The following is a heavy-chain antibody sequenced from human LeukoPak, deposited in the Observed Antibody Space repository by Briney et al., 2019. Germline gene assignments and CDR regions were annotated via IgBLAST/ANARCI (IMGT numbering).Heavy chain of an antibody. Sequence: SVKVSCKASRGTFSSYTISSVRQAPGHGVEWMGRIIPILGIANYAQNFQGRVTITADKSTSTAYMELSSLRSEHTAVYYCARSYYYDSSGRDYWGQGTLVTVS. CDR3: ARSYYYDSSGRDY. V-gene: IGHV1-69*02. CDR1: RGTFSSYT. J-gene: IGHJ4*02. CDR2: IIPILGIA. D-gene: IGHD3-22*01.